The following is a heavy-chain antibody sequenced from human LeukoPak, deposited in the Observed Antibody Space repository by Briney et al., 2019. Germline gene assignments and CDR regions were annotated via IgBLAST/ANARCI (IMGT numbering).Heavy chain of an antibody. Sequence: QPGGSLRLSCAASGFTFSSSWMTWVRQAPGRGLEWVANIKQDGTDKYYVDSVKGRFTISRDNAKNSLYLQMNSLRGGDSAIYYCARVRFRDKTFYEAFDMWGQGTVVTVSS. CDR3: ARVRFRDKTFYEAFDM. CDR2: IKQDGTDK. D-gene: IGHD3-3*01. CDR1: GFTFSSSW. J-gene: IGHJ3*02. V-gene: IGHV3-7*01.